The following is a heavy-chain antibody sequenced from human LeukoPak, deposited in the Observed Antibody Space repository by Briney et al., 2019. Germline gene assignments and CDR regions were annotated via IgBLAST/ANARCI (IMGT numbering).Heavy chain of an antibody. Sequence: GASVEVYCKASGYTFTSYGISWVRQAPGQGLEWMGWISAYNGNTNYAQKLQGRVTMTTDTSTSTAYMELRSLRSDDTAVYYCARDYYDSSGYHRPLDYWGQGTLVTVSS. CDR3: ARDYYDSSGYHRPLDY. CDR1: GYTFTSYG. J-gene: IGHJ4*02. CDR2: ISAYNGNT. V-gene: IGHV1-18*01. D-gene: IGHD3-22*01.